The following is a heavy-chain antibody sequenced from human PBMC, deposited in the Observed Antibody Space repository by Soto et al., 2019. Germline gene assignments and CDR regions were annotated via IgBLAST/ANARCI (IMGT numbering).Heavy chain of an antibody. CDR3: ARLLLWFGDPEDY. Sequence: SETLSLTCAVSGGSISSSNWWSWVRHPPGKGLEWIGEIYHSGSISYNPSLKGRVTISVDKSKNQFSLNLSSVTAADTAVYYCARLLLWFGDPEDYWGQGTLVIVSS. CDR2: IYHSGSI. J-gene: IGHJ4*02. V-gene: IGHV4-4*02. D-gene: IGHD3-10*01. CDR1: GGSISSSNW.